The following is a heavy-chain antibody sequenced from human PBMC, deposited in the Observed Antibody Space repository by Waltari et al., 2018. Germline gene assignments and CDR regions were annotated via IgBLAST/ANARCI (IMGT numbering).Heavy chain of an antibody. V-gene: IGHV3-66*01. J-gene: IGHJ5*02. CDR3: AKDAGRFDP. CDR1: GFPVGSTH. CDR2: IYSDGNT. Sequence: EVQLVESGGGLVQPGGSLRLSCAVSGFPVGSTHVSWVRQAPGKGLEWVSVIYSDGNTYYADSVKGRFILSRDNSMNTLYLQMNSLRVEDTAVYHCAKDAGRFDPWGQGTLVTVSS.